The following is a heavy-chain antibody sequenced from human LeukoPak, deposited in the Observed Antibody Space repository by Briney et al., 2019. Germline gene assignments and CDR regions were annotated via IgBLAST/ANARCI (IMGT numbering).Heavy chain of an antibody. Sequence: ASVKVSCKASGGTFSSYAISWVRQAPGQGREWMGRIIPILGIANYAQKFQGRVTITADKSTSTAYMELSSLRSEDTAVYYCARNYYDYVWGSRDAFDIWGQGTMVTVSS. V-gene: IGHV1-69*04. CDR1: GGTFSSYA. CDR3: ARNYYDYVWGSRDAFDI. J-gene: IGHJ3*02. CDR2: IIPILGIA. D-gene: IGHD3-16*01.